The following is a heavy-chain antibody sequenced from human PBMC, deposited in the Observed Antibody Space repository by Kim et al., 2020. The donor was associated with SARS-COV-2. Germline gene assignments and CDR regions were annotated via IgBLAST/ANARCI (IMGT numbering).Heavy chain of an antibody. CDR2: ISGNEGSR. CDR1: GYRFSSYG. Sequence: ASVKVSCKASGYRFSSYGISWVRQAPGQGLEWMGWISGNEGSRVSTQRFQDRVTLTTDTLTATAYLELRNLTADDTAIYYCAREEELWFSGGGYALDVWGQGTTVSVSS. V-gene: IGHV1-18*01. D-gene: IGHD3-10*01. CDR3: AREEELWFSGGGYALDV. J-gene: IGHJ6*02.